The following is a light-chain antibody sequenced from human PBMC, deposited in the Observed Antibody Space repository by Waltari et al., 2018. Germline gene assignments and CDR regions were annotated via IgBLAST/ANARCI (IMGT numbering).Light chain of an antibody. CDR1: QSVSSN. V-gene: IGKV3-15*01. CDR2: GAS. CDR3: QQYNNGPPLT. Sequence: EIVMTQSPATLSVSPGERATLSCRASQSVSSNLAWYQQKPGQAPRLLIYGASTRATGIPARFSGSGSGTEFTLTSSNLQSEDLAVYDCQQYNNGPPLTFGGGTKGEIK. J-gene: IGKJ4*01.